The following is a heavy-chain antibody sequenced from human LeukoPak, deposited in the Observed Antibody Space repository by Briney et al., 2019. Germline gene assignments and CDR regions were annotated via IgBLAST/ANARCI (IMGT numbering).Heavy chain of an antibody. CDR3: AVTTMVRGVTANDY. D-gene: IGHD3-10*01. CDR2: IFYSGST. J-gene: IGHJ4*02. CDR1: GGSISNYY. Sequence: KASETLSLTCTVSGGSISNYYWSWIRQPPGKGLEWIGYIFYSGSTNYNPSLKSRVTISVDTSKNQFSLKLSSVTAADTAVYYCAVTTMVRGVTANDYWGQGTLVTVSS. V-gene: IGHV4-59*01.